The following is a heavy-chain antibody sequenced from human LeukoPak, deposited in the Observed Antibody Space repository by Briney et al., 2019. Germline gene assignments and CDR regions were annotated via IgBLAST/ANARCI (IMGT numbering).Heavy chain of an antibody. CDR1: GFTFDDYA. Sequence: GGSLRLSCAASGFTFDDYAMGWVRHAPGKGLEWVSGIRRNVGSTFYADSVRGRFPISRDHAKNSPSLRMNRVPAENPAFYYCAKDMGDLWSGRSTEYYYGMDVWGQGTTVTVSS. D-gene: IGHD3-3*01. J-gene: IGHJ6*02. CDR3: AKDMGDLWSGRSTEYYYGMDV. CDR2: IRRNVGST. V-gene: IGHV3-9*01.